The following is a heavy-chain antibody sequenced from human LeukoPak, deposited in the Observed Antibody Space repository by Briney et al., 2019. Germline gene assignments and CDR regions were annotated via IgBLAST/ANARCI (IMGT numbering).Heavy chain of an antibody. V-gene: IGHV1-18*04. CDR1: GYTFTSYS. D-gene: IGHD3-22*01. CDR2: ISAYNGNT. J-gene: IGHJ4*02. Sequence: ASVKVSCKASGYTFTSYSMHWVRQAPGQGLEWMGWISAYNGNTNYAQKFQGRVAMTTDTSTSTAYMELRSLRSDDTAVYYCARASLFDSSDYWGQGTLVTVSS. CDR3: ARASLFDSSDY.